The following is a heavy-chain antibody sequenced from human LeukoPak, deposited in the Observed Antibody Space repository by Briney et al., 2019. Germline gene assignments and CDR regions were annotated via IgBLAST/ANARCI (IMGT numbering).Heavy chain of an antibody. Sequence: PGGSLRLSCAASGFTFSSYGMHWVRQAPGKGLEWVAVISYDGSNKYYADSMKGRFTISRDNSKNTLYLQMNSLRAEDTAVYYCAKGAAADFYYYYYGMDVWGKGTTVTVSS. V-gene: IGHV3-30*18. CDR3: AKGAAADFYYYYYGMDV. CDR1: GFTFSSYG. J-gene: IGHJ6*04. D-gene: IGHD6-13*01. CDR2: ISYDGSNK.